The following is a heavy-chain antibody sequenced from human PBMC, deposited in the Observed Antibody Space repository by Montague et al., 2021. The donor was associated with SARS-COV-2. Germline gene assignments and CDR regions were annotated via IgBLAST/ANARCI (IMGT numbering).Heavy chain of an antibody. D-gene: IGHD1-26*01. V-gene: IGHV2-70*01. Sequence: PALVKPTQTLTLTCTFSGFSLSTSGMCVGWIRQPPGKALEWLALIDWDDDKYYSTSLKTRLTISKDTSKNQVVLTMTNIDPVDTATYYCARIWGATRGDAFDIWGQGTMVTVSS. J-gene: IGHJ3*02. CDR1: GFSLSTSGMC. CDR2: IDWDDDK. CDR3: ARIWGATRGDAFDI.